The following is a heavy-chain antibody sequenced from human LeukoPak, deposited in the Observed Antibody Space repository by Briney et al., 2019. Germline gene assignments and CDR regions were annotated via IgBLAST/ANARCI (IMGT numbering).Heavy chain of an antibody. V-gene: IGHV5-51*01. CDR1: GYNFNTYW. CDR3: ARRGYSGYDFDY. CDR2: IYPGDSDT. D-gene: IGHD5-12*01. Sequence: GESLKISCRVSGYNFNTYWIGWVRQMPGKGLEWMGIIYPGDSDTTYSPSFQGQVTISADKSISTAYLQWSSLKASDTAIYYCARRGYSGYDFDYWGQGTLVTVLS. J-gene: IGHJ4*02.